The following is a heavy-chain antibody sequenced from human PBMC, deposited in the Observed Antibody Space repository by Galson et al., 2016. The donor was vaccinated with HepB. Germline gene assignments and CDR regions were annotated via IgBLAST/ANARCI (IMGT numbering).Heavy chain of an antibody. CDR2: IFYNGII. Sequence: SETLSLTCTVSGGSVSSGSYSWSWFRQPPGKAPQWIAYIFYNGIINYNPSLKSRATISLDTSRNQFSLILKCVTAADTAVYYCARGYGWTWGQGTLVTVSS. J-gene: IGHJ5*02. CDR3: ARGYGWT. V-gene: IGHV4-61*01. CDR1: GGSVSSGSYS. D-gene: IGHD3-10*01.